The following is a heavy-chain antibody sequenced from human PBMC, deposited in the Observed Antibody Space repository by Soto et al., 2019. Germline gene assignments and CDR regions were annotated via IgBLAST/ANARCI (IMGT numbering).Heavy chain of an antibody. CDR2: IYHSGST. V-gene: IGHV4-4*02. J-gene: IGHJ2*01. CDR3: ARDHPDYGDYARWYFDL. CDR1: SGSISSSNW. D-gene: IGHD4-17*01. Sequence: QVQLQESGPGLVKPSGTLSLTCAVSSGSISSSNWWSWVRQPPGKGLEWIGEIYHSGSTNYNPSLKSRVTISVDKSKNQFSLKLSSVTAADTAVYYCARDHPDYGDYARWYFDLWGRGTLVTVSS.